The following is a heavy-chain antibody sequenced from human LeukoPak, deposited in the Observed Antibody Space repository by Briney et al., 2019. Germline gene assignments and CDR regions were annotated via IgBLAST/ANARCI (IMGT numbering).Heavy chain of an antibody. Sequence: GGSLRLSCAASGFTFSSCAMSWVRQAPGKGLEWVSAISGSGGSTYYADSVKGRFTISRDNSKNTLYLQMNSLRAEDTAVYYCAKSGYCSSTSCRPFDYWGQGTLVTVSS. CDR1: GFTFSSCA. V-gene: IGHV3-23*01. D-gene: IGHD2-2*03. CDR3: AKSGYCSSTSCRPFDY. CDR2: ISGSGGST. J-gene: IGHJ4*02.